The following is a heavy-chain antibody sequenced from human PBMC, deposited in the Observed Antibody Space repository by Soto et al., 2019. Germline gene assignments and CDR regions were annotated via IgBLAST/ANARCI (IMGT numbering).Heavy chain of an antibody. D-gene: IGHD3-16*01. CDR2: ISSDGSKA. V-gene: IGHV3-30*18. J-gene: IGHJ4*02. CDR3: AKPLGQWMPDN. Sequence: QVQLVESGGGVVQPGGSLRLSCAASGFTFSTHGMHWVRRAPGKGLEWVALISSDGSKAYYVECVKGRFTISRDNSKNSVFLEMNSLRRDDTAVYFCAKPLGQWMPDNWGQGTQVTVSS. CDR1: GFTFSTHG.